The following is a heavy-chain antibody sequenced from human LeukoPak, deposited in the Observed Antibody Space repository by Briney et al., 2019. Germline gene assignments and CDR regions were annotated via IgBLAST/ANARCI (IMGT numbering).Heavy chain of an antibody. CDR1: GFTFSPCG. CDR2: IRYGGSDI. V-gene: IGHV3-30*02. J-gene: IGHJ6*03. Sequence: PGGSLRLSCAASGFTFSPCGMHWVRQAPGKGLEWVAFIRYGGSDIYYGDSVKGRFTISRDNSKNTLYLQMNSLRGEDTAVYYCAKEPYSSVYYFYYMDVWGKGTTVTVSS. D-gene: IGHD6-25*01. CDR3: AKEPYSSVYYFYYMDV.